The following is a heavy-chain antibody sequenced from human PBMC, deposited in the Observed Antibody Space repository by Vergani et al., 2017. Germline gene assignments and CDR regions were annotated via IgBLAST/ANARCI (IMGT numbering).Heavy chain of an antibody. CDR3: ARWGLAARPFPTLD. CDR1: GGSISSYY. J-gene: IGHJ4*02. D-gene: IGHD6-6*01. CDR2: IYYSGST. Sequence: QVQLQDSGPGLVKPSETLSLTCTVSGGSISSYYWSWIRQPPGKGLEWIGYIYYSGSTNYNPSLKSRVTISVDTSKNQFSLKLSSVTAADTAVYYCARWGLAARPFPTLDWGQGTLVTVSS. V-gene: IGHV4-59*01.